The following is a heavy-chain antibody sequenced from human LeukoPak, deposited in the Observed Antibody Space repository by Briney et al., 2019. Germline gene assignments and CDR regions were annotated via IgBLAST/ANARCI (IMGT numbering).Heavy chain of an antibody. Sequence: GGSLRLSCAVSGFTFSSYEMNWVRQAPGKGLEWVSYISSSGSTIYYADSVKGRFTISRDNAKNSLYLQMNSLRAEDTAVYYCARSKPLYYYYMDVWGKGTTVTVSS. V-gene: IGHV3-48*03. CDR3: ARSKPLYYYYMDV. CDR1: GFTFSSYE. CDR2: ISSSGSTI. J-gene: IGHJ6*03.